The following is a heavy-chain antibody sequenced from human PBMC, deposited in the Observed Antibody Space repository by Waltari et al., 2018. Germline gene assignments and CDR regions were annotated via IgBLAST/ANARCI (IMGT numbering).Heavy chain of an antibody. CDR2: ITGDGSVT. CDR1: GFTLSTYW. Sequence: EVQLVESGGGLVQPGGSLTLSCAAYGFTLSTYWMHWVRQDPGKGPVWVSRITGDGSVTGYADSVKGRFTISRDNAKNTVYLQMNSLRAEDSAFYYCVRGVAVAGNPNWFDPWGQGTLVTVSS. D-gene: IGHD6-19*01. CDR3: VRGVAVAGNPNWFDP. J-gene: IGHJ5*02. V-gene: IGHV3-74*01.